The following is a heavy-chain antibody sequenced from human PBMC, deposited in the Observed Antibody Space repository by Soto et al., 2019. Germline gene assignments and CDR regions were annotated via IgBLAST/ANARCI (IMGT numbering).Heavy chain of an antibody. J-gene: IGHJ3*01. CDR3: ARHGGDYHDAFPF. V-gene: IGHV4-59*08. Sequence: SETLSLTCTVSGGSINSDYWSWIRQPPGQGLEWIGYIYYSGRTNYNPSLKSRVTISVDPSKNQFSLNLNSVTAADTAVYYCARHGGDYHDAFPFWGQGTTVTVSS. CDR2: IYYSGRT. D-gene: IGHD4-17*01. CDR1: GGSINSDY.